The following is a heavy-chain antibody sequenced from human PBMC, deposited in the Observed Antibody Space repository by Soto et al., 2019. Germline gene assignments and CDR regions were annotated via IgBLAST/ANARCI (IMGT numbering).Heavy chain of an antibody. Sequence: SETLSLTCTVSGGSVSSYFWTWIRQPPGKELEWIGYIYYSGRTNYNPSLKSRVTISVDASKNQFSLKLSSVTAADTAVYYCARDIGGYYDSSSYANWGQGTLVIVTS. J-gene: IGHJ4*02. D-gene: IGHD3-22*01. CDR3: ARDIGGYYDSSSYAN. V-gene: IGHV4-59*02. CDR1: GGSVSSYF. CDR2: IYYSGRT.